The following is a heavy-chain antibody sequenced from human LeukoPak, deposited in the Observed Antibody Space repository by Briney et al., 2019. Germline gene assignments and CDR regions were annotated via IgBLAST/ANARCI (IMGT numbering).Heavy chain of an antibody. V-gene: IGHV4-31*03. J-gene: IGHJ5*02. Sequence: SETLSLTCTVSGGSISSGGYYWSWIRQHPGKGLEWIGYIYYSGSTYYNPSLKSRVSISIDTSKNQFALKLSSVTAADTAAYYCARDQGGVVRGVIDWFDPWGQGALVTVSS. CDR1: GGSISSGGYY. CDR3: ARDQGGVVRGVIDWFDP. CDR2: IYYSGST. D-gene: IGHD3-10*01.